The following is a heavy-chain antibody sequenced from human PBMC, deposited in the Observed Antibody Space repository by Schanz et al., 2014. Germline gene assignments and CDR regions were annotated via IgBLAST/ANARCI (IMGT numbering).Heavy chain of an antibody. CDR2: INPNSGGT. V-gene: IGHV1-2*06. D-gene: IGHD5-12*01. CDR1: GYTFTDYY. CDR3: ARARYTGYDCSGY. Sequence: QVQLVQSGAEVKKLGASVKVSCKASGYTFTDYYMHWVRQAPGQGLEWMGRINPNSGGTNYAQKLQGRVTMTTDTSTSTAYMELRSLRSDDTATYFCARARYTGYDCSGYWGQGTLLIVSS. J-gene: IGHJ4*02.